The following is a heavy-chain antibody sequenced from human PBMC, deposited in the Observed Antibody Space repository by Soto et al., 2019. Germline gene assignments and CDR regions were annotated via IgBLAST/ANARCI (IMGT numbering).Heavy chain of an antibody. CDR2: INHSGST. CDR3: ARDKITGLFDY. CDR1: GGSFSGYY. J-gene: IGHJ4*02. D-gene: IGHD2-8*02. Sequence: QVQLQQWGAGLLKPSETLSLTCAVSGGSFSGYYWTWIRQPPGTGLEWIGEINHSGSTNYNPSLKSRVTRSVDTSKNQFSLKLTSVTAADTAVYYWARDKITGLFDYWGQGTLVTVSS. V-gene: IGHV4-34*01.